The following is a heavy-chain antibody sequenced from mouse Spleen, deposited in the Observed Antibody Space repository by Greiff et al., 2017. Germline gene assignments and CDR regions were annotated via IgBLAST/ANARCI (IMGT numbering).Heavy chain of an antibody. D-gene: IGHD1-1*01. CDR1: GFNIKDYY. CDR2: IDPEDGET. V-gene: IGHV14-2*01. J-gene: IGHJ3*01. Sequence: EVNVVESGAELVKPGASVKLSCTASGFNIKDYYMHWVKQRTEQGLEWIGRIDPEDGETKYAPKFQGKATITADTSSNTAYLQLSSLTSEDTAVYYCARPPLYYGSSPWFAYWGQGTLVTVSA. CDR3: ARPPLYYGSSPWFAY.